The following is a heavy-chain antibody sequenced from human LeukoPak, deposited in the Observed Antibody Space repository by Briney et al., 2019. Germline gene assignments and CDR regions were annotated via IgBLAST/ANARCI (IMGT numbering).Heavy chain of an antibody. V-gene: IGHV3-53*01. J-gene: IGHJ6*02. D-gene: IGHD3-3*01. CDR3: ARDLTYYDFWSGYAHYGMDV. CDR2: IYSGGST. Sequence: GGSLRLSCAASGFTVSSNYMSWVRQAPGKGLEWVSVIYSGGSTYYADSVKGRLTISRDNSKNTLYLQMNSLRAEDTAVYYCARDLTYYDFWSGYAHYGMDVWGQGTTVTVSS. CDR1: GFTVSSNY.